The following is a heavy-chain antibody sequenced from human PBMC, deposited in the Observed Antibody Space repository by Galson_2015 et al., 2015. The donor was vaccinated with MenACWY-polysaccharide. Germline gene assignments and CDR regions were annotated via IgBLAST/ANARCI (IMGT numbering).Heavy chain of an antibody. CDR3: ARERWVRGVFFDQ. V-gene: IGHV3-7*01. CDR2: IKQDGSEK. D-gene: IGHD3-10*01. Sequence: SLRLSCAASGFTFSNFWMSWVRQAPGKELGWVASIKQDGSEKYLVDSVKGRFTISRDNAENSLFLQMNSLRAEDTAVYYCARERWVRGVFFDQWGQGTLVTVSS. CDR1: GFTFSNFW. J-gene: IGHJ4*02.